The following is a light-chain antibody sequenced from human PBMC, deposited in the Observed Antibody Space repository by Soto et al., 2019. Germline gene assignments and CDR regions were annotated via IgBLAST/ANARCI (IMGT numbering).Light chain of an antibody. CDR2: DVS. V-gene: IGLV2-14*03. Sequence: QSALTQPASVSGSPGQSITISCTGTSSEVGGYNYVSWYQHHPGKAPKLMIYDVSNRPSGVSNRFSGSKSGNTASLTISGLQAEDEADYYCTSHSSSSTLYVFGTGTKVTVL. J-gene: IGLJ1*01. CDR1: SSEVGGYNY. CDR3: TSHSSSSTLYV.